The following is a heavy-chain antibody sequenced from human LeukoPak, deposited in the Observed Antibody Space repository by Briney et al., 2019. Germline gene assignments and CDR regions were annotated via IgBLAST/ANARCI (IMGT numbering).Heavy chain of an antibody. Sequence: GTSVKVSCKASGFTFTSFAVQWGREARGQRREWIVWIVVGRGNTNYAQKFQERVTITRDMSTSTAYMELSSLRSEDTAVYYCAAETAVAGNNWFDPWGQGTLVTVSS. J-gene: IGHJ5*02. CDR2: IVVGRGNT. V-gene: IGHV1-58*01. CDR3: AAETAVAGNNWFDP. CDR1: GFTFTSFA. D-gene: IGHD6-19*01.